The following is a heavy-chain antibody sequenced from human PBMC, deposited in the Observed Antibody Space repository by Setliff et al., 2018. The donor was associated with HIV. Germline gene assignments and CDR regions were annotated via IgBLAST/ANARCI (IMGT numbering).Heavy chain of an antibody. J-gene: IGHJ6*03. CDR3: ARDLHTFMVNSYHYYMDV. CDR1: QNTFTNHY. CDR2: INPSGDST. D-gene: IGHD5-18*01. V-gene: IGHV1-46*01. Sequence: ASVKVSCKASQNTFTNHYMHWVRQAPGQGLEWMGIINPSGDSTIYAQKFQGKVTMTRDTSTSTVYMELSSLRSEDTAVYYCARDLHTFMVNSYHYYMDVWGKGTTVTVSS.